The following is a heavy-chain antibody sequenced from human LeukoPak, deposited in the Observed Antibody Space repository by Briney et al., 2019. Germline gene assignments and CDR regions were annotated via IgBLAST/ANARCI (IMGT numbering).Heavy chain of an antibody. J-gene: IGHJ4*02. Sequence: RGSLRLSCAASGFTFSVYWMHWVRQAPGKGLVWVSRIHNDGSMTNYADSVQGRFTISRDNAKNTLFLQMNSLRAEDTAVYYCARLVATAAGRPYFDSWGQGTLVTVSS. CDR1: GFTFSVYW. CDR2: IHNDGSMT. CDR3: ARLVATAAGRPYFDS. V-gene: IGHV3-74*01. D-gene: IGHD5-12*01.